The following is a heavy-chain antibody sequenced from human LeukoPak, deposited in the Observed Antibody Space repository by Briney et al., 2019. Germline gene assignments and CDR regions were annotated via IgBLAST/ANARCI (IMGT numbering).Heavy chain of an antibody. Sequence: ASVKVSCKASGCIFTSYVLHWVRQAPGQGLEWMGWINTNTGNPTYAQGFTGRFFFSLDTSVSTAYLQISSLKADDTAMYYCARGDYETHGYQTRWGQGTLVTVSS. V-gene: IGHV7-4-1*02. CDR1: GCIFTSYV. CDR2: INTNTGNP. J-gene: IGHJ4*02. CDR3: ARGDYETHGYQTR. D-gene: IGHD3-22*01.